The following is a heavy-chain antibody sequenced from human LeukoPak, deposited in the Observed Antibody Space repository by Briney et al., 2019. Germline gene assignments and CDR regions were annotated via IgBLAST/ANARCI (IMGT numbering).Heavy chain of an antibody. V-gene: IGHV3-30*02. CDR2: LRSDGKTD. CDR1: GFSLTSYD. D-gene: IGHD3-16*01. J-gene: IGHJ3*02. CDR3: ARDLWASDGTGIYYYGLVDGFEI. Sequence: AGSLRLSCEASGFSLTSYDIHWVRQTPGKGLEWVAFLRSDGKTDNYADSVKGRFILSRDSSKNTLHLQLNTLRPEDTAVYYCARDLWASDGTGIYYYGLVDGFEIWGQGTMVTVSS.